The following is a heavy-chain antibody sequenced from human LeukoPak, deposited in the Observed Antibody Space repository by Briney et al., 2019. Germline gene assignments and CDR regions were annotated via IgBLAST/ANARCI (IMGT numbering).Heavy chain of an antibody. D-gene: IGHD3-10*01. CDR2: ISGSRTST. Sequence: GGSLRLSCAASGFTFSSYGMSWVRQAPGKGLEWVSAISGSRTSTYYADSVKGRFTISRDNSKNTLYLQMNSLRAEDTALYYCAKARNYYGSGSYLIYWGQGTLVTVSS. CDR3: AKARNYYGSGSYLIY. J-gene: IGHJ4*02. V-gene: IGHV3-23*01. CDR1: GFTFSSYG.